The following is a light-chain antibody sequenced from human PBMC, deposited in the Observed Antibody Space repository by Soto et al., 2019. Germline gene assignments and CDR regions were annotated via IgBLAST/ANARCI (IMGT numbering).Light chain of an antibody. J-gene: IGKJ4*01. V-gene: IGKV3-15*01. CDR1: QSVSSN. CDR3: QQYNKWRLI. CDR2: GAS. Sequence: EIVMTQSPATLSVSPGERATLSCRASQSVSSNLAWYQQKPGQAPRLLIYGASTRATGIPATFSGSGSGTEFTLSISSLQSEAFAVYYCQQYNKWRLIFGGGTKVEIK.